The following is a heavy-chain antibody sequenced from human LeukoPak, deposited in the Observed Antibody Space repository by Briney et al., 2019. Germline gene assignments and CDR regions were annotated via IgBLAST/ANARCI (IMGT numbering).Heavy chain of an antibody. J-gene: IGHJ3*02. CDR3: AADGTSGCSGGSCYSIAFDI. CDR1: GFTFTSSA. V-gene: IGHV1-58*02. Sequence: GASVKVSCKASGFTFTSSAMQWVRQARGQRLEWIGWIVVGSGNTNYAQKFQERVTITRDMSTSTAYMELSSLRSEDTAVYYCAADGTSGCSGGSCYSIAFDIWGQGTMVTVSS. D-gene: IGHD2-15*01. CDR2: IVVGSGNT.